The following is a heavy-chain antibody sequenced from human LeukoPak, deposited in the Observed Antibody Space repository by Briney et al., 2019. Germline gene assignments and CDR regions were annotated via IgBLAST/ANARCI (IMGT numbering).Heavy chain of an antibody. V-gene: IGHV3-64*02. CDR1: GFTFSSYS. Sequence: GGSLRLSCAASGFTFSSYSMHWLRQAPGKGLAYVSAISSNGDNTYYAGSVKGRFTISRDNSKNTLYLQMGSLRVEDVGVYCCAREVDRVFDYWGQGNLVTVSS. J-gene: IGHJ4*02. D-gene: IGHD2-2*01. CDR3: AREVDRVFDY. CDR2: ISSNGDNT.